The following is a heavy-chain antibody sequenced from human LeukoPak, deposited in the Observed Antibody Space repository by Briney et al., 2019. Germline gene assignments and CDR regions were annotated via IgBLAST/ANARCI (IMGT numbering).Heavy chain of an antibody. D-gene: IGHD5-24*01. CDR3: ARETDGYSKSLFDY. Sequence: SETLSLTCTVSGGSISSYYWSWIRQPPGKGLEWIGYIYYRGSTNYNPSLKSRVTISVDTSKNQFSLKLSSVTAADTAVYYCARETDGYSKSLFDYWGQGTLVTVSS. CDR1: GGSISSYY. CDR2: IYYRGST. J-gene: IGHJ4*02. V-gene: IGHV4-59*01.